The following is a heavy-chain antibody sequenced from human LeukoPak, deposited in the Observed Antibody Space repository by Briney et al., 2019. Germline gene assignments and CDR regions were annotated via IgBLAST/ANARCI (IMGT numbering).Heavy chain of an antibody. D-gene: IGHD3-10*01. CDR3: ARVTNYYGSGSPFWFDP. CDR2: ISSSSSYI. CDR1: GFTFSSYS. V-gene: IGHV3-21*01. Sequence: GGSLRLSCAASGFTFSSYSMNWVRQAPGKGLEWVSSISSSSSYIYDADSVKGRFTISRDNAKNSLYLQMNSLRAEDTAVYYCARVTNYYGSGSPFWFDPWGQGTLVTVSS. J-gene: IGHJ5*02.